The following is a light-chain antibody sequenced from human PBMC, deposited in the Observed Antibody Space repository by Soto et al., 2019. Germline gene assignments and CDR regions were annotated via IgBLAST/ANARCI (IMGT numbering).Light chain of an antibody. CDR1: QSLQHRNGRNY. J-gene: IGKJ5*01. V-gene: IGKV2-28*01. Sequence: DIVMTQSPLSLPVTPGEPASISCRSSQSLQHRNGRNYLDWYLQKPGQSPQLLIYLGSNRASGVPDRFSGSGSGTDFTLKIRRVEADDVGVYYCMQARQTPITFGQGTRLEIK. CDR3: MQARQTPIT. CDR2: LGS.